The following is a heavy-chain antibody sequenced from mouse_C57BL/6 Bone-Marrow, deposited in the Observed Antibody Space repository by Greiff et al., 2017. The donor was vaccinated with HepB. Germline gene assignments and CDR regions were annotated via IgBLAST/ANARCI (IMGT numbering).Heavy chain of an antibody. V-gene: IGHV5-16*01. J-gene: IGHJ2*01. D-gene: IGHD2-3*01. CDR1: GFTFSDYY. Sequence: EVNVVESEGGLVQPGSSMKLSCTASGFTFSDYYMAWVRQVPEKGLEWVANINYDGSSTYYLDSLKSRFIISRDNAKNILYLQMSSLKSEDTATYYCARGSDGYYFDYWGQGTTLTVSS. CDR3: ARGSDGYYFDY. CDR2: INYDGSST.